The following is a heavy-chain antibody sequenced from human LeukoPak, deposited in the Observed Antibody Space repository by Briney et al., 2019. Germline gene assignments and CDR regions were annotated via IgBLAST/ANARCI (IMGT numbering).Heavy chain of an antibody. CDR3: ARSNYDILTGYYPLLAY. D-gene: IGHD3-9*01. V-gene: IGHV1-2*04. J-gene: IGHJ4*02. CDR1: GYTFTSYG. CDR2: INPNSGGT. Sequence: ASVKVSCKASGYTFTSYGISWVRQAPGQGLEWMGWINPNSGGTNYAQKFQGWVTMTRDTSISTAYMELSRLRSDDTAVYYCARSNYDILTGYYPLLAYWGQGTLVTVSS.